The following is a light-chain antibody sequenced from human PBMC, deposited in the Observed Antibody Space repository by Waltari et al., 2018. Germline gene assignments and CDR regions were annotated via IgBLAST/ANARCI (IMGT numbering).Light chain of an antibody. CDR1: TSNIGAGSD. J-gene: IGLJ2*01. Sequence: QSVLTQPPSVSGAPGQRVTIPCTGSTSNIGAGSDFHWYQQLPGAAPNLLIFGNNNRPSGVPDRFSGSKSGTSASLAIAGLQVEDEATYFCQSSDTSLSGWIFGGGTKLIVL. CDR2: GNN. V-gene: IGLV1-40*01. CDR3: QSSDTSLSGWI.